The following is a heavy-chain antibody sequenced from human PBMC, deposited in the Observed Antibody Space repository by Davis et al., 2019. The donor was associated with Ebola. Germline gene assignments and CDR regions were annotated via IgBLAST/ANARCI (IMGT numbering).Heavy chain of an antibody. J-gene: IGHJ4*02. CDR2: ISHSGRT. CDR1: GESISGIY. D-gene: IGHD6-19*01. CDR3: AGIRGQWLQD. Sequence: PSETLSLTCGLYGESISGIYWTWVRQSPRKGLEWIGEISHSGRTNYNPSVKSRVRISLDTSKNQVSLNLYSVTAADAGFYYCAGIRGQWLQDWGLGTLVTVSS. V-gene: IGHV4-34*01.